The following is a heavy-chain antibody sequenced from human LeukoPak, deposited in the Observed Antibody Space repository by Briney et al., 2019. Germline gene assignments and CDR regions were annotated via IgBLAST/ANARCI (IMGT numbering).Heavy chain of an antibody. CDR1: GFIFSSYW. Sequence: GGSLRLSCAASGFIFSSYWMNWVRQAPGKGLEWVANIKQDGSTKYYVDSVKGRFTIFRENAKNSLYLQMNSLRAEDTAVYYCARDYGGSSPFDYWGQGTLVTVSS. J-gene: IGHJ4*02. CDR3: ARDYGGSSPFDY. V-gene: IGHV3-7*01. CDR2: IKQDGSTK. D-gene: IGHD4-23*01.